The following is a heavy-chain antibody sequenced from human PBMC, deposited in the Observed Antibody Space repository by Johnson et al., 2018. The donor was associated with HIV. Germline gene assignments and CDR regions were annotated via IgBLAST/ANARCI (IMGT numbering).Heavy chain of an antibody. J-gene: IGHJ3*02. D-gene: IGHD6-13*01. CDR1: GFTFDDYA. CDR3: ARFRSSNWFDAFDI. Sequence: QLVESGGGLVQPGRSLRLSCAASGFTFDDYAMHWVRQAPGKGLEWVSGISWNSGSIGYADSVKGRFTISRDNANNSLYLQMNSLRAEDTAVYYCARFRSSNWFDAFDIWGQGTMVTVSA. V-gene: IGHV3-9*01. CDR2: ISWNSGSI.